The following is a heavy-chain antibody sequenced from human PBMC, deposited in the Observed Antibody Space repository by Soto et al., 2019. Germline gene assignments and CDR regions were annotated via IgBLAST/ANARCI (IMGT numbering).Heavy chain of an antibody. Sequence: QLQLQESGPGLVKPSETLSLTCTVSGGSISSNNYCWGWIRQPPGKGLEWIGSICYSGSTHYNPSLKSRVTISVAMSKNQSSLNLRSVTAADTAVYYCARRSWNDVRRYFDNWGQGTLVTVSS. CDR3: ARRSWNDVRRYFDN. CDR1: GGSISSNNYC. V-gene: IGHV4-39*01. J-gene: IGHJ4*02. D-gene: IGHD1-1*01. CDR2: ICYSGST.